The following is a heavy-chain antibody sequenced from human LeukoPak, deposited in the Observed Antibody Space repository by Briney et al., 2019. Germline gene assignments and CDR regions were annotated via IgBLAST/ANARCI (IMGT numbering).Heavy chain of an antibody. CDR1: GFTFDDYA. CDR2: ISWNSGSI. D-gene: IGHD3-16*02. J-gene: IGHJ4*02. CDR3: ARGGRYPY. Sequence: PGGSLRLSCAASGFTFDDYAMHWVRQAPGKGLEWVSGISWNSGSIGYADSVKGRFTISRDNAKNSLYLQMNSLRAEDTAVYYCARGGRYPYWGQGTLVTVSS. V-gene: IGHV3-9*01.